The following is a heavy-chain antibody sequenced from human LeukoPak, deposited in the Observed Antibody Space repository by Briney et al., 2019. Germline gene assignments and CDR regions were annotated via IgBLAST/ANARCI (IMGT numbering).Heavy chain of an antibody. Sequence: PSETLSLTCTVSGGSISSSSYYWGWIRQPPGKGLEWIGSIYYSGSTYYNPSLKSRVTISVDTSKNQFSLKLSSVTAADTAVYYCARDLATPAKENYYYGMDVWGQGTTVTVSS. CDR1: GGSISSSSYY. D-gene: IGHD2-15*01. J-gene: IGHJ6*02. CDR2: IYYSGST. CDR3: ARDLATPAKENYYYGMDV. V-gene: IGHV4-39*07.